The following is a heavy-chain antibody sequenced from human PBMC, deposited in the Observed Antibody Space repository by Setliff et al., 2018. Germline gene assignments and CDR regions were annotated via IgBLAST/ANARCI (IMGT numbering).Heavy chain of an antibody. CDR1: GDSFSDYY. CDR3: VRVRVVQGYYEFDS. V-gene: IGHV4-34*01. J-gene: IGHJ4*02. D-gene: IGHD3-16*01. Sequence: SETLSLTCAVYGDSFSDYYWGWVRQPPEERLEWIAEFDHSGTTKYNPSLMGRVTISVDTSKNQFSLRLSSVIVADSATYYCVRVRVVQGYYEFDSWGQGALVTVSS. CDR2: FDHSGTT.